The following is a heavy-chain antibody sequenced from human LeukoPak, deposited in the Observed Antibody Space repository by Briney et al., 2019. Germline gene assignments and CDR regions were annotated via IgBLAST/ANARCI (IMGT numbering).Heavy chain of an antibody. V-gene: IGHV1-69*06. J-gene: IGHJ4*02. CDR2: IIPVFGTT. D-gene: IGHD3-22*01. CDR1: AGTFSSYA. Sequence: GASVKVSCKASAGTFSSYAVSWVRLTPGQGLEWLGGIIPVFGTTTYAQKFQAKVTMTADKSTNTAYLEISSLTSDDTAVYYCARCSPGDSSNFYAVLQYWGQGTQVTVST. CDR3: ARCSPGDSSNFYAVLQY.